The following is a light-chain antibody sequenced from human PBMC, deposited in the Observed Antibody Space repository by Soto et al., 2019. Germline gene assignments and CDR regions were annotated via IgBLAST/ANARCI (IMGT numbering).Light chain of an antibody. J-gene: IGKJ4*01. CDR3: QQNKKWQLS. V-gene: IGKV3-15*01. Sequence: EIVMTQSPATLSVSPGERATLSCRASQSISRHLAWYQQKPGQAPRLLIYSESTRTTGIPSRFTGSESGTEFTLTISSLQSEDFAGFFWQQNKKWQLSFGGGTKVEIK. CDR1: QSISRH. CDR2: SES.